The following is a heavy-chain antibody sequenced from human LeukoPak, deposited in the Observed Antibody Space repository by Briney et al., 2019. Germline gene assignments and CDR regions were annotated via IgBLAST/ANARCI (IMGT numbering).Heavy chain of an antibody. CDR2: IYDRGPA. Sequence: PSETLSLTCTVSGGSISSYYWSWIRQPAGKGLEWIGCIYDRGPAYYNPSLKSRFTISVDRPKNQFFLNVTSLTAADTAVYYCARSRQASGLFNSWGQGTLAVVSS. CDR3: ARSRQASGLFNS. V-gene: IGHV4-4*07. CDR1: GGSISSYY. J-gene: IGHJ5*01. D-gene: IGHD3-10*01.